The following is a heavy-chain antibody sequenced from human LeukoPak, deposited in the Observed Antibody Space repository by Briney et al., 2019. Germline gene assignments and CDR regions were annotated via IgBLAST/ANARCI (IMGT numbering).Heavy chain of an antibody. J-gene: IGHJ2*01. V-gene: IGHV3-21*04. Sequence: GGSLRLSCAASGFTFSTYSMIWVRQSPGRGVEWVSSISSSSVYIYYADSVKGRFIISRDNAKTSLYLQMTSLRAEDTAVYYCAKDRASSWWYFDLWGRGTLVTVSS. D-gene: IGHD5-18*01. CDR1: GFTFSTYS. CDR3: AKDRASSWWYFDL. CDR2: ISSSSVYI.